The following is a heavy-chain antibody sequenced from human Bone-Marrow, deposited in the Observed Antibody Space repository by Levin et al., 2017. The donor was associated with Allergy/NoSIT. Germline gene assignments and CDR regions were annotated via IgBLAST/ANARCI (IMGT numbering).Heavy chain of an antibody. D-gene: IGHD6-19*01. CDR3: ATKGASRGRIAVAGYYFDY. V-gene: IGHV3-23*01. Sequence: LSLTCAASGFPFSSYAMSWVRPAPGKGLEWVSAISGSGGSTYYADSVKGRFTISRDNSKNTLYLQMNSLRAEDTAVYYCATKGASRGRIAVAGYYFDYWGQGTLVTVSS. J-gene: IGHJ4*02. CDR1: GFPFSSYA. CDR2: ISGSGGST.